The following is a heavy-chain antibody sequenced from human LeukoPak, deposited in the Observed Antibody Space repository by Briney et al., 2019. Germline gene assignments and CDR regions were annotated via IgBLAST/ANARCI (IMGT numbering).Heavy chain of an antibody. Sequence: SGGSLRLSCAASGFTVSSNYMSWVRQAPGKGLEWVSVIYSGGSTHYADSVKGRFTISRDNAKNSLYLQMNSLRAEDTAVYYCARGSGYYIYYYGMDVWGQGTTVTVSS. CDR1: GFTVSSNY. CDR2: IYSGGST. D-gene: IGHD3-3*01. J-gene: IGHJ6*02. V-gene: IGHV3-53*01. CDR3: ARGSGYYIYYYGMDV.